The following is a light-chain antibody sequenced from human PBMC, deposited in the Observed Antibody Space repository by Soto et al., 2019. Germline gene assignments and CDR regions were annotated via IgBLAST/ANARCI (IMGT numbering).Light chain of an antibody. J-gene: IGKJ5*01. CDR3: QQYGSSPPSST. Sequence: EIVLRCSPATLSLSRFQVATLSCRASQRVSSGYLAWYQQKPGQAPRLLIYGASYRATDIPDRFSGRGSGTDFTLTISRLEPEDFAVYYCQQYGSSPPSSTFGQGTRLEIK. CDR1: QRVSSGY. CDR2: GAS. V-gene: IGKV3-20*01.